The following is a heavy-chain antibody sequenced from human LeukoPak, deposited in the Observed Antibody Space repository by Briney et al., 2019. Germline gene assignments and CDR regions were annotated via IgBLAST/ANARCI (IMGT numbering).Heavy chain of an antibody. D-gene: IGHD6-19*01. CDR1: GYTFTGYY. V-gene: IGHV1-2*06. J-gene: IGHJ5*02. CDR3: ARGRFLIAVAGTSWFDP. CDR2: INPNSGGT. Sequence: GASVKVSCKASGYTFTGYYMHWVRQAPGQGLEWMGRINPNSGGTNYAQKFQGRVTMTRDTSISTAYMELSRLRSDDTAVYYCARGRFLIAVAGTSWFDPWGQGTLVTVSS.